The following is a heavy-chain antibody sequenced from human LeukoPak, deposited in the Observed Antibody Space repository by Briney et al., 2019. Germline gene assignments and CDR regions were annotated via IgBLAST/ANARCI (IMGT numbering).Heavy chain of an antibody. Sequence: GRSLRLSCTASGFTSGDYAMSWVRQAPGKGLEWVGFIRRKAYGGTTESAASVRGRFAISRDDSKSIAYLQMNSLKPEDTAVYYCSRLVRGFYSVMLDPWGQGTLVTVSS. V-gene: IGHV3-49*04. D-gene: IGHD3-10*01. CDR2: IRRKAYGGTT. CDR1: GFTSGDYA. CDR3: SRLVRGFYSVMLDP. J-gene: IGHJ5*02.